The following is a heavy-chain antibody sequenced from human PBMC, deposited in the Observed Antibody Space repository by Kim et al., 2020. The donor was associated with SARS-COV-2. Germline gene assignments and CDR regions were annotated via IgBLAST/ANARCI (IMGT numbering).Heavy chain of an antibody. Sequence: SNKYYADPGKGRFTIPRDNSKNTLYLQMNSLRAEDTAVYYCARDLSGSGCWGQGTLVTVSS. CDR2: SNK. D-gene: IGHD3-10*01. CDR3: ARDLSGSGC. J-gene: IGHJ4*02. V-gene: IGHV3-33*01.